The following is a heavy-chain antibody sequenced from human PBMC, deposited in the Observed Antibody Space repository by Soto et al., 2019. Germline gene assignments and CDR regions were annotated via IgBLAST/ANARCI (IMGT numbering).Heavy chain of an antibody. CDR1: GFTVSSKY. D-gene: IGHD7-27*01. V-gene: IGHV3-53*01. J-gene: IGHJ6*03. CDR2: IYSGGST. Sequence: GGSMRLSCAASGFTVSSKYMSWGRQAPGKGLEWVSVIYSGGSTYYADSVKGLFTISRDNSKNTLYLQMNSLRAEDTAVYYCARALITGEGYYYYYMDVWGKGTTVTVSS. CDR3: ARALITGEGYYYYYMDV.